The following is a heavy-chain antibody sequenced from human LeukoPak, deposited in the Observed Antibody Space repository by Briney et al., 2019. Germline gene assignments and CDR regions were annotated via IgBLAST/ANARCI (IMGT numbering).Heavy chain of an antibody. CDR3: ARLGYDFWSGYCPDAFDI. CDR1: GGSISSGAYF. V-gene: IGHV4-31*03. Sequence: PSETLSLTCTVSGGSISSGAYFWSWIRQHPGKGLEWIGYIYYSGGSTNYNPSLKSRVTISVDTSKNQCSLQLSSVTAADTAVYYCARLGYDFWSGYCPDAFDIWGQGTMVTVSS. J-gene: IGHJ3*02. D-gene: IGHD3-3*01. CDR2: IYYSGGST.